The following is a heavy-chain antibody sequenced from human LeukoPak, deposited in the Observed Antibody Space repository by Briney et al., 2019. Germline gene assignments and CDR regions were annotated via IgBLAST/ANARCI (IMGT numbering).Heavy chain of an antibody. V-gene: IGHV3-7*03. D-gene: IGHD3-16*01. CDR1: GFTFSSYW. Sequence: GGSLRLSCAASGFTFSSYWMNWARQAPGKGLEWVASINHNGNVNYYVDSVKGRFTISRDNAKNSLYLQMSNLRAEDTAVYFCARGGGLDVCGQGATVTVSS. CDR2: INHNGNVN. CDR3: ARGGGLDV. J-gene: IGHJ6*02.